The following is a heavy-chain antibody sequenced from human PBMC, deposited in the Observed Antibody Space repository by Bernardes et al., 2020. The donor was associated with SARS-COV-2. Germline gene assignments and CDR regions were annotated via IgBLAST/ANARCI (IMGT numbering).Heavy chain of an antibody. Sequence: ETLSLTCTVSGGSISSSSYYWGWIRQPPGKGLEWIGSIYYSGSTYYNPSLKSRVTISVDTSKNQFSLKLSSVTAADTAVYYCARHGGDSETFQHWGQGTLVTVSS. CDR2: IYYSGST. J-gene: IGHJ1*01. CDR1: GGSISSSSYY. CDR3: ARHGGDSETFQH. V-gene: IGHV4-39*01. D-gene: IGHD2-21*02.